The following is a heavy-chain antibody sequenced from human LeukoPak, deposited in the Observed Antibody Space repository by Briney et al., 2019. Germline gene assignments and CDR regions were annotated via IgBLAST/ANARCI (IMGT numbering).Heavy chain of an antibody. J-gene: IGHJ4*02. CDR1: GGTFSSYA. CDR2: IIPIFGTA. CDR3: ARGGRVAATDTRIDY. D-gene: IGHD2-15*01. Sequence: SVKVSCKASGGTFSSYAISWVRQAPGQGLGWMGGIIPIFGTANYAQKFQGRVTITADESTSTAYMELSSLRSEDTAVYYCARGGRVAATDTRIDYWGQGTLVTVSS. V-gene: IGHV1-69*13.